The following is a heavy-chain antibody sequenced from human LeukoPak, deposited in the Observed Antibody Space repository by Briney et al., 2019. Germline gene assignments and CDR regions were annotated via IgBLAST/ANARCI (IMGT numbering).Heavy chain of an antibody. J-gene: IGHJ1*01. CDR1: GFSVSSNY. V-gene: IGHV3-66*01. CDR3: AKDRVAATGIGELEH. D-gene: IGHD6-13*01. CDR2: IYSGGST. Sequence: PGGSLRLSCAASGFSVSSNYMSWVRQAPGTGLEWVSFIYSGGSTYYTDSVRGRFTISRDNSKNTLYLQMNRLRAEDTAVYYCAKDRVAATGIGELEHWGQGTLVTVSS.